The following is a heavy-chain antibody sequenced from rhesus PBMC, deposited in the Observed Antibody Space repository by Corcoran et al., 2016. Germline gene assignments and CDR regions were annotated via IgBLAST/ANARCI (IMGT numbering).Heavy chain of an antibody. CDR3: ARVCSSGWSGGYFDY. D-gene: IGHD6S26*01. Sequence: QVQLQESGPGLLKPSETLSLTCAVSGGSISGGYGWGWIRQPPGKGLEWIGSNYSSRGNTYYNPSLKSRVTISTDTSKNQFSLKLSSVTAADTAVYYCARVCSSGWSGGYFDYWGQGVLVTVSS. V-gene: IGHV4S7*01. CDR1: GGSISGGYG. CDR2: NYSSRGNT. J-gene: IGHJ4*01.